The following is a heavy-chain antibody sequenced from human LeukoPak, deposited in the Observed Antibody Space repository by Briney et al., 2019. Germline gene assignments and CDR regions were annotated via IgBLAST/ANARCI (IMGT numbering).Heavy chain of an antibody. CDR2: IYYSGGT. J-gene: IGHJ3*02. CDR3: ARVPEWFGEPGAFDI. V-gene: IGHV4-30-4*07. Sequence: SQTLSLTCAVSGGSISTGGYSWSWIRQPPGRGLEWIGYIYYSGGTDYNPSLKSRVTISVDTSKNQFSLKLSSVNAADTAVYYCARVPEWFGEPGAFDIWGQGTMVTVS. CDR1: GGSISTGGYS. D-gene: IGHD3-10*01.